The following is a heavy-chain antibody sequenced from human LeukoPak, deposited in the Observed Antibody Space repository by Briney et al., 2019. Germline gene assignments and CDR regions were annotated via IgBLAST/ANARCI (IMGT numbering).Heavy chain of an antibody. CDR2: INPNSGDT. CDR3: AKVRQLGGAFYGMDV. CDR1: GYTLIDYY. Sequence: ASVKVSCKASGYTLIDYYIHWVRQAPGEGLEWMGWINPNSGDTKYAQKFQGRVTMSRDTSISTAYMELSRLRSDDTAVYYCAKVRQLGGAFYGMDVWGQGTTVTVSS. D-gene: IGHD5-24*01. V-gene: IGHV1-2*02. J-gene: IGHJ6*02.